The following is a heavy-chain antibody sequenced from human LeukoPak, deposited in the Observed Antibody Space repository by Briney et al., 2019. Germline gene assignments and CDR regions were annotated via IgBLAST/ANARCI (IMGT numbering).Heavy chain of an antibody. CDR2: NSGSGGST. CDR1: GFTFSSYA. D-gene: IGHD3-10*01. CDR3: AKDPAYYYGSGSPHAFDI. Sequence: PGGSLRLSCAASGFTFSSYAMSWVRQAPGKGLEWVSANSGSGGSTYYADSVKGRFTISRDNSKNTLYLQMNSLRAEDTAVYYCAKDPAYYYGSGSPHAFDIWGRGTMVTVSS. J-gene: IGHJ3*02. V-gene: IGHV3-23*01.